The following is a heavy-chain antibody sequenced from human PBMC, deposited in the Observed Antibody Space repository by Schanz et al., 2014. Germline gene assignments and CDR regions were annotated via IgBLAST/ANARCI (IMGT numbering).Heavy chain of an antibody. CDR1: GFTFSNYA. V-gene: IGHV3-30-3*01. CDR3: ARDPNTSAWLPYFDT. D-gene: IGHD6-19*01. CDR2: MSYDGSNK. J-gene: IGHJ4*02. Sequence: QVQLVESGGGVVQPGRSLRLSCAASGFTFSNYAMHWVRQAPGKGLEWVAVMSYDGSNKYYADSVKGRFTISRDNSKNTVYLQMNSLRTDDTAMYYCARDPNTSAWLPYFDTWGQGTLVTVSS.